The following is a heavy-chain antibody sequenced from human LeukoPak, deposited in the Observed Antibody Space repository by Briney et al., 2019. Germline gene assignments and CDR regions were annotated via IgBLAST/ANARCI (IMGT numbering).Heavy chain of an antibody. CDR2: IYYSGST. Sequence: PSETLSLTSTVSGGSVSSGSYYWSWIRQPPGKGLEWIGYIYYSGSTNYNPSLKSRVTISVDTSKNQFSLKLSSVTAADTAVYYCAREEEWATLLDYWGQGTLVTVSS. CDR1: GGSVSSGSYY. J-gene: IGHJ4*02. V-gene: IGHV4-61*01. CDR3: AREEEWATLLDY. D-gene: IGHD1-26*01.